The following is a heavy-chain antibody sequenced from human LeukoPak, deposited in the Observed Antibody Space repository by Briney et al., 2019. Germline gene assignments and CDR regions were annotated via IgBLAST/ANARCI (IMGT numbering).Heavy chain of an antibody. J-gene: IGHJ6*03. CDR3: ARGSRPPLITIFGVVTPPNYYYYYMDV. CDR2: MNPNRGNT. CDR1: GYTFTSYD. V-gene: IGHV1-8*01. D-gene: IGHD3-3*01. Sequence: GSVRVSCTASGYTFTSYDMNWVRQAPGQGLEWMGWMNPNRGNTDYAQTFQGRVTMTRNNSISTAYMELSSLRSEDTAVYYCARGSRPPLITIFGVVTPPNYYYYYMDVWGKGTTVTVSS.